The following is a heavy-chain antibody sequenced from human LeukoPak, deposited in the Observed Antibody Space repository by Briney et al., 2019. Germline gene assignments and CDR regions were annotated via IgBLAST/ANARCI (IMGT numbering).Heavy chain of an antibody. D-gene: IGHD6-13*01. CDR3: ARSQPMYSSSWFWFDP. CDR2: ISAYNGNT. V-gene: IGHV1-18*01. Sequence: ASVKVSCKASGYTFTSYGISWVRQAPGQGLEWVRWISAYNGNTNYAQKLQGRVTMTTDTSTSTAYMELRSLRPDDTAVYYCARSQPMYSSSWFWFDPWGQGTLVTVSS. J-gene: IGHJ5*02. CDR1: GYTFTSYG.